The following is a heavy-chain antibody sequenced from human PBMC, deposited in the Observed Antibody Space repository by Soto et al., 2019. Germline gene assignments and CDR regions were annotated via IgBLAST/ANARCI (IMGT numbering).Heavy chain of an antibody. V-gene: IGHV4-30-4*01. D-gene: IGHD3-10*02. CDR3: ARYTFGHDREYHYAMDV. Sequence: SETLSLTCTVSGASISSSAYYWSWVRQPPGKGLEWIGYIFHSGSAYYNPSLKSRVTISVDTSKNQFSLKLTSVTAADTAVFYCARYTFGHDREYHYAMDVWGQGTTVTVSS. CDR1: GASISSSAYY. CDR2: IFHSGSA. J-gene: IGHJ6*02.